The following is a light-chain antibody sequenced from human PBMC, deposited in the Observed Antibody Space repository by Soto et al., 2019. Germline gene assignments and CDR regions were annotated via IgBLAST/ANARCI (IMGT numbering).Light chain of an antibody. CDR1: HSINTN. CDR3: QQYNNWPGT. CDR2: GAS. J-gene: IGKJ3*01. Sequence: EIVMTQSPATLSVSPGERATLSCRASHSINTNVAWYQQKPGQAPRLLIYGASTRATGIPARFSGSGSGTEFPLTITRLQSEDFAVYYCQQYNNWPGTFGPGTTVDFK. V-gene: IGKV3-15*01.